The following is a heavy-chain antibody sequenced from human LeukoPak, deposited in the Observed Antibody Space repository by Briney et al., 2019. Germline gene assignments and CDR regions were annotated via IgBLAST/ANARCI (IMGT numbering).Heavy chain of an antibody. V-gene: IGHV1-2*02. CDR1: GYTFTGYY. CDR2: INPNSGGT. CDR3: ALDRARGAYGPYYYYYMDV. D-gene: IGHD3-10*01. Sequence: ASVKVSCKASGYTFTGYYMHWVRQAPGQGLEWMGWINPNSGGTNYAQKFQGRVTMTRDTSISTAYMELSRLRSDDTAVYCCALDRARGAYGPYYYYYMDVWGKGTTVTVSS. J-gene: IGHJ6*03.